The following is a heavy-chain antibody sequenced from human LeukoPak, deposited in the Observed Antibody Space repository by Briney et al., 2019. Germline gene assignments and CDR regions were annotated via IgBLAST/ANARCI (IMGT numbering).Heavy chain of an antibody. Sequence: SVKVSCKASGGTFSSYAISWVRQAPGQGLERMGGIIPIFGTANYAQKFQGRVTITADESTSTAYMELSSLRSEDTAVYYCARVVVVVPAAITFHYYGMDVWGQGTTVTVSS. J-gene: IGHJ6*02. D-gene: IGHD2-2*01. CDR3: ARVVVVVPAAITFHYYGMDV. V-gene: IGHV1-69*13. CDR1: GGTFSSYA. CDR2: IIPIFGTA.